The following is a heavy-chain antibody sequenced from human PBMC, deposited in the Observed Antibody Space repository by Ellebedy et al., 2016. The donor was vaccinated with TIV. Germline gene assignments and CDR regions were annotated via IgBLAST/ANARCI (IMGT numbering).Heavy chain of an antibody. J-gene: IGHJ3*02. V-gene: IGHV4-39*07. D-gene: IGHD1-14*01. CDR1: GDSISSGSFY. CDR2: IYYSGST. CDR3: ARSYKRTARDAFDI. Sequence: MPGGSLRLSCTVSGDSISSGSFYWGWIRQPPGKGLEWIGNIYYSGSTHYNPSLKSRVTISLDTSKSQFSLKLSSVTAADTAGYYCARSYKRTARDAFDIWGQGTMVTVSS.